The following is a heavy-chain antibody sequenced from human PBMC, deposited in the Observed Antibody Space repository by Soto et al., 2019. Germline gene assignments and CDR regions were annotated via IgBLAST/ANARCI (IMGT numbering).Heavy chain of an antibody. Sequence: SETLSLTCTVSGGSISSYYWSWIRQPPGKGLEWIGYIYYSGSTNYNPSLKSRVTISVDTSKNQFSLKLSSVTAADTAVYYCARMNDGPTLDAFDIWGQGTMVTVSS. CDR2: IYYSGST. CDR1: GGSISSYY. D-gene: IGHD1-1*01. J-gene: IGHJ3*02. V-gene: IGHV4-59*08. CDR3: ARMNDGPTLDAFDI.